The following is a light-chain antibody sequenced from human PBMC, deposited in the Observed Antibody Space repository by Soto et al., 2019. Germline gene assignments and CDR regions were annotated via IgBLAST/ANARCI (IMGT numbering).Light chain of an antibody. V-gene: IGLV1-44*01. CDR3: AAWDDSLNGVV. CDR1: SSNIGSNT. CDR2: SNN. J-gene: IGLJ2*01. Sequence: QSVLTQPPSASGTPGQRVTISCSGSSSNIGSNTVNWYQQLPGTAPKLHIYSNNQRPSGVPDRFSGSKSVTLASLAISGLQSEDEADYYCAAWDDSLNGVVFGGGTTLTVL.